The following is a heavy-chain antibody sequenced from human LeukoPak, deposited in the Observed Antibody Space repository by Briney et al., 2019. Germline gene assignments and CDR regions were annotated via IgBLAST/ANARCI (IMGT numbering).Heavy chain of an antibody. V-gene: IGHV3-53*01. Sequence: PGASLRLSCAASGSTATSNSLTWVRQAPGKGLEWVSVIYSGGSTYYADSVKGRFTISRDNSKNTLYLQMNSLRAEDTAVYYCAAVAGIHVVYWGQGTLVTVSS. J-gene: IGHJ4*02. CDR1: GSTATSNS. CDR2: IYSGGST. CDR3: AAVAGIHVVY. D-gene: IGHD6-19*01.